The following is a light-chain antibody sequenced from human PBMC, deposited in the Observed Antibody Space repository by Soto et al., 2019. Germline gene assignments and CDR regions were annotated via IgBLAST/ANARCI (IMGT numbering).Light chain of an antibody. J-gene: IGKJ5*01. CDR1: QDVGNY. CDR3: QQYGNLYT. Sequence: DIQITQSPSSLSSSVGERFTITCQASQDVGNYLNWYQQKPGKAPKLLLYETSNLETGVPSRFSGSGSGTDFTFTISSLQPEDIATYYCQQYGNLYTFGQGTRLEI. CDR2: ETS. V-gene: IGKV1-33*01.